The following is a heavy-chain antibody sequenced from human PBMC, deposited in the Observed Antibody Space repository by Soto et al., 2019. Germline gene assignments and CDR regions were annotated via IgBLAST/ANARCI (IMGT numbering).Heavy chain of an antibody. D-gene: IGHD2-2*01. J-gene: IGHJ6*02. Sequence: PGESLKISFKGSGYSFTSYWIGWVRQMPGKGLEWMGIIYPGDSDTCYSPSFQGQVTIPADKSISTAYLHWSSLKASDNAMYSCARVGCSSTSCNYYYGMDVWGQGNTVTVSS. CDR2: IYPGDSDT. CDR3: ARVGCSSTSCNYYYGMDV. V-gene: IGHV5-51*01. CDR1: GYSFTSYW.